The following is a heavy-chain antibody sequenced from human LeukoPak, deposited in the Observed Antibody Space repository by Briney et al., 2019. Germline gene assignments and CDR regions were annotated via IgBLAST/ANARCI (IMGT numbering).Heavy chain of an antibody. CDR1: GYSFTNYW. J-gene: IGHJ4*02. D-gene: IGHD3-10*01. CDR2: IYPGDSDT. V-gene: IGHV5-51*01. CDR3: ARTTSGGLYYFDY. Sequence: GESLKISCKGSGYSFTNYWIGWVRQMPGKGLEWLGIIYPGDSDTRYSPSFQGQVTISADKAISTAYPQWSSLKASDTAMYYCARTTSGGLYYFDYWGQRALVTVSS.